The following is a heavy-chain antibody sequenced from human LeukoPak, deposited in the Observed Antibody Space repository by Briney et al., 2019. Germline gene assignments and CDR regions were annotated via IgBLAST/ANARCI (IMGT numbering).Heavy chain of an antibody. CDR2: IKQDGSEK. V-gene: IGHV3-7*01. J-gene: IGHJ3*01. CDR3: ARGDFNDNGDYVDAFDV. Sequence: PGGSLRLSCAASGFSFTSYWMSWVRQAPGKGLEWVANIKQDGSEKFYVDSLKGRFTISRDNVKNSLYLQVNSLRVEDTAVYYCARGDFNDNGDYVDAFDVWGQGTMVTVSS. D-gene: IGHD4-17*01. CDR1: GFSFTSYW.